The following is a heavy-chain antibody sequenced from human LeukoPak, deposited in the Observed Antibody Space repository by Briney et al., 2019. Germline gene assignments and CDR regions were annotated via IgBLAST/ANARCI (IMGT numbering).Heavy chain of an antibody. Sequence: SVQVSCKASGGPFSSYAISRVRQAPGQGLEWMGGIIPIFGTANYAQKFQGRVTITTDESTSTVNMELSSLRSEDTAAYYCARASTYYYDSSGYYFDWGQGTLVTVSS. J-gene: IGHJ4*02. D-gene: IGHD3-22*01. CDR2: IIPIFGTA. CDR3: ARASTYYYDSSGYYFD. V-gene: IGHV1-69*05. CDR1: GGPFSSYA.